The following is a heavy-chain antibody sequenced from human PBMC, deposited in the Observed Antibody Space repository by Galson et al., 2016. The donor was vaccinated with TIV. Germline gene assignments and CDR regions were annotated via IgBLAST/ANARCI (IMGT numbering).Heavy chain of an antibody. CDR2: IYSSGST. Sequence: TLSLTCTVSGGSIVSGGYYWNWIRHHPGKGLEWIGYIYSSGSTYYNPSLKSRITISVDTSTKQLSLKLASVTAAGTAVYYCARDQRMAIFGVISRGGFDIWGQGTTVTVSS. D-gene: IGHD3-3*01. V-gene: IGHV4-31*03. CDR1: GGSIVSGGYY. CDR3: ARDQRMAIFGVISRGGFDI. J-gene: IGHJ3*02.